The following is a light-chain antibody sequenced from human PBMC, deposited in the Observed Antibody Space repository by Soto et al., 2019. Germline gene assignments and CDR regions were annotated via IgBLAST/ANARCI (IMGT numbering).Light chain of an antibody. CDR2: DAS. J-gene: IGKJ1*01. Sequence: VVWTQYPATLTLSPGERATLSCRASHSVSSYSAWYQQKPGQAPRLLICDASSRATGIPARFSGSGSGTDFTLTISSLEPEDFAVYYCQQRSNWGPTFGQGTKVDI. CDR1: HSVSSY. V-gene: IGKV3-11*01. CDR3: QQRSNWGPT.